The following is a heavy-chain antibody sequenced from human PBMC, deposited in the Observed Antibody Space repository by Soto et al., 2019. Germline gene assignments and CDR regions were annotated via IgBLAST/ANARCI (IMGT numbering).Heavy chain of an antibody. CDR1: GGSISSSNW. Sequence: SETLSLTCAVSGGSISSSNWWGWVRQPPGKGLEWIGEIYHSGSTNYNPSLKSRVTISVDKSKNQFSLKLSSVTAADTAVYYCSRDLDYGDSYGMDVWGQGTTVTVSS. D-gene: IGHD4-17*01. J-gene: IGHJ6*02. V-gene: IGHV4-4*02. CDR2: IYHSGST. CDR3: SRDLDYGDSYGMDV.